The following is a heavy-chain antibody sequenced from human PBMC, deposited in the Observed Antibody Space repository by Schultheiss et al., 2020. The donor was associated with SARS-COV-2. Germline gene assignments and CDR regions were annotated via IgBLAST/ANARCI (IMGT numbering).Heavy chain of an antibody. CDR1: GGSISSGNYY. CDR3: AREGRDGSWFDP. Sequence: SQTLSLTCSVSGGSISSGNYYWTWIRQPPGKGLEWIGYIYYSGSSNYNPSLKSRVTMSVDTSKNQLSLKLRSVTAADTAVYYCAREGRDGSWFDPWGQGTLVTVSS. CDR2: IYYSGSS. J-gene: IGHJ5*02. V-gene: IGHV4-61*01. D-gene: IGHD1-26*01.